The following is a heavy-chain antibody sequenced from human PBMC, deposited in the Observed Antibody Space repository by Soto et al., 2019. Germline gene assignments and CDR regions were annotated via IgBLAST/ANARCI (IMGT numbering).Heavy chain of an antibody. J-gene: IGHJ3*02. Sequence: TGGSLRPSCGASGFPFISYGMHWVRQAPGKGLEWVSGISWNSGSIGYADSVKGRFTISRDNAKNSLYLQMNSLRAEDTALYYCAKDTVPMILVAMGTFDIWGQGTMVTVSS. D-gene: IGHD3-22*01. CDR3: AKDTVPMILVAMGTFDI. CDR1: GFPFISYG. CDR2: ISWNSGSI. V-gene: IGHV3-9*01.